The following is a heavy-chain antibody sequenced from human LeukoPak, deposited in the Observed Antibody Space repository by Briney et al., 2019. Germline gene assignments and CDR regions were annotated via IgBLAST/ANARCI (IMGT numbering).Heavy chain of an antibody. CDR2: MNPNSGNT. V-gene: IGHV1-8*01. CDR3: ARRVGSGWPVQH. D-gene: IGHD6-19*01. Sequence: ASVKVSCKASGYTFSSYDINWVRQATGQGLEWMGWMNPNSGNTGYAQKFQGRLNMTRNTSIDTAYMELSSLRSDDTAVYYCARRVGSGWPVQHWGQGTLITVSS. J-gene: IGHJ1*01. CDR1: GYTFSSYD.